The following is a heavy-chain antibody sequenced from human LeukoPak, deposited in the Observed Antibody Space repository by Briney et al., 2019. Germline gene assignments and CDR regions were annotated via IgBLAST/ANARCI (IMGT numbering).Heavy chain of an antibody. D-gene: IGHD3-10*01. CDR1: GGTFSSYA. J-gene: IGHJ4*02. CDR2: IIPILGIA. CDR3: ARDLMVRGVSDY. Sequence: SVKVSCKASGGTFSSYAISSVPQAPGQGLEWMGRIIPILGIANYAQKFQGRVTITADKSTSTAYMELSSLRSEDTAVYYCARDLMVRGVSDYWGQGTLVTVSS. V-gene: IGHV1-69*04.